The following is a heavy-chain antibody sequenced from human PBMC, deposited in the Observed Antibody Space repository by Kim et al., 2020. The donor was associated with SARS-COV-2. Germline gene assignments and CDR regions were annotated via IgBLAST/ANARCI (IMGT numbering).Heavy chain of an antibody. V-gene: IGHV4-39*01. D-gene: IGHD3-3*01. J-gene: IGHJ4*02. CDR3: ARHAPRITIFGVAEPFDY. Sequence: SRVTISVDTSKNQFSLKLSSVTAADKAVYYCARHAPRITIFGVAEPFDYWGQGTLVTVSS.